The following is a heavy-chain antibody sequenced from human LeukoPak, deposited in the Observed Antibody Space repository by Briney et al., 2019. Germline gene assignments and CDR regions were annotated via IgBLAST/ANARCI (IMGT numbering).Heavy chain of an antibody. V-gene: IGHV3-48*03. CDR3: ARSPLDYYYYYMDV. Sequence: PGGSLRLSCAASGLTFSSYEMNWVRQAPGKGLEWVSYISSSGSTIYYADSVKGRFTISRDNAKNSLYLQMNSLRAEDTAVYYCARSPLDYYYYYMDVWGKGTTVTISS. J-gene: IGHJ6*03. CDR2: ISSSGSTI. CDR1: GLTFSSYE.